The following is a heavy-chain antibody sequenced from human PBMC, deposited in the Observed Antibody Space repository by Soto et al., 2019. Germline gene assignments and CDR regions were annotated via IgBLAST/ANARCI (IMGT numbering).Heavy chain of an antibody. CDR3: ARDLGYSFDY. J-gene: IGHJ4*02. D-gene: IGHD3-22*01. CDR1: GGSISSYY. Sequence: QVQLQESGPGLVKPSETLSLTCTVSGGSISSYYWSWIRQPPGKGLEWIGYIYYSGSTNYNPSLKSRVTISVDTSKNQFSLKLSYVTAADTAVYYCARDLGYSFDYWGQGTLVTVSS. V-gene: IGHV4-59*01. CDR2: IYYSGST.